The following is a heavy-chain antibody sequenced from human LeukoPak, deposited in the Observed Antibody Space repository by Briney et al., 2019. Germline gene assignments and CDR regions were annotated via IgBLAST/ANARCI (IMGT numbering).Heavy chain of an antibody. Sequence: PSGTLSLTCAVSGDSISSSNWWSWVRQSPGKGLEWIGQIYHSGSTNYNPSLKSRVTISVDTSKKQFSLTVTSVTAADTAVYYCAREDSSSWNALDYWGRGTLVTVSS. J-gene: IGHJ4*02. CDR2: IYHSGST. CDR3: AREDSSSWNALDY. CDR1: GDSISSSNW. V-gene: IGHV4-4*02. D-gene: IGHD6-13*01.